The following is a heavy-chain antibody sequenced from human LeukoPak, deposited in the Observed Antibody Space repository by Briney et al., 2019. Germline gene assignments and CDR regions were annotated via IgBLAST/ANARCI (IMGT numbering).Heavy chain of an antibody. CDR1: GFTFSSYS. V-gene: IGHV3-21*01. CDR2: ISSSSSYI. J-gene: IGHJ6*03. CDR3: AREEYSSGWYHYYYMDV. Sequence: GGSLRLSCAASGFTFSSYSMNWVRQAPGKGLEWVSSISSSSSYIYYADSVKGRFTISRDNAKNSPYLQMNSLRAEDTAVYYCAREEYSSGWYHYYYMDVWGKGTTVTVSS. D-gene: IGHD6-19*01.